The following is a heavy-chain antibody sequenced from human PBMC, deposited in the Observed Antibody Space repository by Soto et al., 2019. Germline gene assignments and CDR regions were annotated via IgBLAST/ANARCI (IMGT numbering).Heavy chain of an antibody. Sequence: GGSLRLSCAASGFTFSSYGMHWVRQAPGKGLEWVAVIWYDGSNKYYADSVKGRFTISRDNSKNTLYLQMNSLRAEDTAVYYCARDPSPVVAAGVTDDYYYGMDVWGPARTVTVA. CDR2: IWYDGSNK. D-gene: IGHD6-13*01. V-gene: IGHV3-33*01. CDR1: GFTFSSYG. J-gene: IGHJ6*02. CDR3: ARDPSPVVAAGVTDDYYYGMDV.